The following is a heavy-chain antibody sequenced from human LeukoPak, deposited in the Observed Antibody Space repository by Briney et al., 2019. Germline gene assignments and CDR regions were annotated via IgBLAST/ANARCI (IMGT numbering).Heavy chain of an antibody. J-gene: IGHJ4*02. CDR1: GFTFSHFS. CDR3: AKRKDSGSFDY. Sequence: GGSLRLSCAASGFTFSHFSMHWVRQAPGKGLEWVSTISGSGGSTYYADSVKGRFTISRDNSKNTLYLQMNSLRAEDTAVYYCAKRKDSGSFDYWGQGTLVTVSS. CDR2: ISGSGGST. D-gene: IGHD1-26*01. V-gene: IGHV3-23*01.